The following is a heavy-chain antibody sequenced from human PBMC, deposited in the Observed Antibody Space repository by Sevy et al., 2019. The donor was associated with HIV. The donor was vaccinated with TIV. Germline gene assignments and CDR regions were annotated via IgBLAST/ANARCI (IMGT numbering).Heavy chain of an antibody. V-gene: IGHV4-59*01. CDR1: GGSISSYY. D-gene: IGHD3-3*01. CDR3: ARDRRKTIFGVTRGWFDP. Sequence: SETLSLTCTVSGGSISSYYWSWIRQPPGKGLEWIGYIYYSGSTNYNPSLKSRVTISVDTSKNQFSLKLSSVTAADTAVNYCARDRRKTIFGVTRGWFDPWGQGTLVTVSS. J-gene: IGHJ5*02. CDR2: IYYSGST.